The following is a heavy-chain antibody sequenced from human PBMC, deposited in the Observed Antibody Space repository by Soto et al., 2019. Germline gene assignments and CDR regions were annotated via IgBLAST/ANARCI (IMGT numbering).Heavy chain of an antibody. J-gene: IGHJ5*02. CDR1: GGSISSGDYY. V-gene: IGHV4-30-4*01. Sequence: SETLSLTCTVSGGSISSGDYYWSWIRQPPGKGLEWIGYIYYSGSTYYNPSLKSRVTISVDTSKNQFSLKLSSVTAPDTAVYYCARDIITGTGWFDPWGQGTLVTVSS. CDR2: IYYSGST. CDR3: ARDIITGTGWFDP. D-gene: IGHD1-7*01.